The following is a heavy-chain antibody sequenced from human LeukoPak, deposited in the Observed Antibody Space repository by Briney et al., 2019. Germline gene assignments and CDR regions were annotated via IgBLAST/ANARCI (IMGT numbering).Heavy chain of an antibody. Sequence: SETLSLTCAIYGGSFSGYYWSWIRQPPGKGLEWIGEINHSGSTNYNPSLKSRVTISVDTSKNQFSLKLSSVTAADTAVYYCARGWSYYGSGSYYFDYWGQGTLVTVSS. CDR2: INHSGST. CDR3: ARGWSYYGSGSYYFDY. D-gene: IGHD3-10*01. CDR1: GGSFSGYY. J-gene: IGHJ4*02. V-gene: IGHV4-34*01.